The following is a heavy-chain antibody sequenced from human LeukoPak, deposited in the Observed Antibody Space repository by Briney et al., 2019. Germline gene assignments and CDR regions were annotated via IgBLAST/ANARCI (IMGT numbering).Heavy chain of an antibody. J-gene: IGHJ4*02. CDR1: GFTFIHYS. CDR3: VRGKWWNDVEHYFDY. Sequence: PGRSLRLSCAAAGFTFIHYSMHWVRQPPGKGQGWVTIISYDGDDKYYADSVKGRFTITRDNYKSTLYLHMNSLRREDTAVYFCVRGKWWNDVEHYFDYWGQGILVTVSS. CDR2: ISYDGDDK. V-gene: IGHV3-30*04. D-gene: IGHD1-1*01.